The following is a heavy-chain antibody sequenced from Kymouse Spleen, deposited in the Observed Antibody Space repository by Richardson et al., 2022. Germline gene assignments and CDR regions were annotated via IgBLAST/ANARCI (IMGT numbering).Heavy chain of an antibody. J-gene: IGHJ4*02. CDR2: INHSGST. CDR1: GGSFSGYY. CDR3: ARGRWDSSGWYEDY. Sequence: QVQLQQWGAGLLKPSETLSLTCAVYGGSFSGYYWSWIRQPPGKGLEWIGEINHSGSTNYNPSLKSRVTISVDTSKNQFSLKLSSVTAADTAVYYCARGRWDSSGWYEDYWGQGTLVTVSS. V-gene: IGHV4-34*01. D-gene: IGHD6-19*01.